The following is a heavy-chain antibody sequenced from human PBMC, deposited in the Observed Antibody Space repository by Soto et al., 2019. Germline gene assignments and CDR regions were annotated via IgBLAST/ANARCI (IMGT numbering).Heavy chain of an antibody. J-gene: IGHJ6*02. CDR2: ISGSSTGI. CDR3: ARAVTWGLDV. D-gene: IGHD3-10*01. V-gene: IGHV3-48*02. CDR1: GFTFSLYS. Sequence: EVQLVESGGGLVQPGGSLRLSCAASGFTFSLYSMSWVRQAPGKGLEWVSYISGSSTGIHYADSVKGRFTISRDNATNSMHLQRNSLRDGDTAVYYCARAVTWGLDVWGQGTTVSISS.